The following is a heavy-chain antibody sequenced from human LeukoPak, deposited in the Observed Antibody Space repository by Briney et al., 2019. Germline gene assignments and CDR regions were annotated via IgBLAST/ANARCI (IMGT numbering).Heavy chain of an antibody. CDR2: IWYDGSNK. Sequence: GGSLRLSCAASGFTFSSYGMPWVRQAPGKGLEWVAVIWYDGSNKYYADSVKGRFTISRDNSKNTLYLQMNSLRAEDTAVYYCARESYYYDSTPSDYWGQGTLVTVSS. CDR3: ARESYYYDSTPSDY. CDR1: GFTFSSYG. V-gene: IGHV3-33*01. J-gene: IGHJ4*02. D-gene: IGHD3-22*01.